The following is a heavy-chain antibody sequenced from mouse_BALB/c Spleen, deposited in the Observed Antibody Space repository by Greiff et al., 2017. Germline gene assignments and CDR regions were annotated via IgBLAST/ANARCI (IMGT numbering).Heavy chain of an antibody. CDR3: ARYRSIYDGSYSSMDY. J-gene: IGHJ4*01. V-gene: IGHV3-8*02. CDR1: GDSITSGY. D-gene: IGHD2-3*01. Sequence: EVQLVESGPSLVKPSQTLSLTCSVTGDSITSGYWNWIRKFPGNKLEYMGYISYSGSTYYNPSLKSRISITRDTSKNQYYLQLNSVTTEDTATYYCARYRSIYDGSYSSMDYWGQGTSVTVSS. CDR2: ISYSGST.